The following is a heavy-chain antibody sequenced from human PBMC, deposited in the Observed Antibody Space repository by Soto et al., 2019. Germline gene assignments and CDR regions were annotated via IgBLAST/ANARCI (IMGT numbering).Heavy chain of an antibody. Sequence: QVQLVQSGAEVKKPGSSVKVSCKASGGTFSSYAISWVRQAPGQGLEWMGGIIPIFGTANYAQKFQGRVTITADESTSTAYMELSSLRSEDTAVYYCARAGSGITMILVTYGMDVWGQGTTVTVSS. CDR1: GGTFSSYA. CDR2: IIPIFGTA. D-gene: IGHD3-22*01. V-gene: IGHV1-69*01. CDR3: ARAGSGITMILVTYGMDV. J-gene: IGHJ6*02.